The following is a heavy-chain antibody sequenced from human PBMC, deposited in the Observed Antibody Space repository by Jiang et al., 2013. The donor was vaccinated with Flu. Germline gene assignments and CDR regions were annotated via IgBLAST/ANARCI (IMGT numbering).Heavy chain of an antibody. D-gene: IGHD3-22*01. Sequence: YSFTSYWIGWVRQMPGKGLEWMGIIYPSDSDTRYSPSFQGQVTISADKSISTAYLQWSSLKASDTAMYYCASTYYYDSSGYIDAFDIWGQGTMVTVSS. CDR1: YSFTSYW. CDR2: IYPSDSDT. J-gene: IGHJ3*02. V-gene: IGHV5-51*01. CDR3: ASTYYYDSSGYIDAFDI.